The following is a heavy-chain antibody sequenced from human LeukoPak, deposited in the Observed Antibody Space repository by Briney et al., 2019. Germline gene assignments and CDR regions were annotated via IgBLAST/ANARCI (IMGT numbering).Heavy chain of an antibody. Sequence: GGSLRLSCAASGFTFSSYGMHWVRQAPGKGLEWVAFIRYDGSNKYYADSVKGRITISRDNSKNTLFLQMNSLRPEDTAVYYCGRDGVGATDAEYIQHWGQGTLVTVSS. D-gene: IGHD1-26*01. CDR2: IRYDGSNK. J-gene: IGHJ1*01. CDR3: GRDGVGATDAEYIQH. V-gene: IGHV3-30*02. CDR1: GFTFSSYG.